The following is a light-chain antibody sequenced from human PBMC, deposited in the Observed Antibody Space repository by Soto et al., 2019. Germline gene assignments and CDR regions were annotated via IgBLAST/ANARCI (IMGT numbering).Light chain of an antibody. CDR3: QQYGSSPFT. J-gene: IGKJ3*01. V-gene: IGKV3-20*01. CDR2: GAS. CDR1: QSVSSSY. Sequence: EIVLTQSPGTLSLSPGERATLSCRASQSVSSSYLAWYQQKPGQAPRLLIYGASSRATGIPDRFSGSGSGTDVTLTISRLEPEDFAVYYCQQYGSSPFTVGPGTKVDI.